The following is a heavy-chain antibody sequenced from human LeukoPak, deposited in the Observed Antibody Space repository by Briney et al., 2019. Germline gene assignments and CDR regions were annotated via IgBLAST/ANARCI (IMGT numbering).Heavy chain of an antibody. V-gene: IGHV1-2*02. CDR1: GYTFTGYY. CDR3: ARVEMATITTLFDY. J-gene: IGHJ4*02. D-gene: IGHD5-24*01. Sequence: ASVKVSCKASGYTFTGYYMLWVRQAPGQGLEWMGWINPNSGGTNYAQKFQGRVTMTRDTSISTAYMELSRLRSDDTAVYYCARVEMATITTLFDYWGQGTLVTVSS. CDR2: INPNSGGT.